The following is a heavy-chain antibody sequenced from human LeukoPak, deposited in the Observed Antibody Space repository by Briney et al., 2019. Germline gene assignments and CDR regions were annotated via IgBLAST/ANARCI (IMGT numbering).Heavy chain of an antibody. V-gene: IGHV3-74*01. CDR3: ARDRAYYYGSGSPGWFDP. CDR1: GFTFSSYL. J-gene: IGHJ5*02. Sequence: GGSLRLSCAASGFTFSSYLMHWVRQAPGKGLVWVSRINSDGSSTSYADSVKGRFTISRDNAKNTLYLQMNSLRAEDTAVYYCARDRAYYYGSGSPGWFDPWGQGTLVTVSS. CDR2: INSDGSST. D-gene: IGHD3-10*01.